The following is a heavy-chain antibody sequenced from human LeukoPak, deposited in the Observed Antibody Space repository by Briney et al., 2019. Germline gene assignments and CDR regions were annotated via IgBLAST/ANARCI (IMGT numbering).Heavy chain of an antibody. J-gene: IGHJ4*02. CDR2: TSGSGGST. CDR1: GFTFSSYA. D-gene: IGHD6-13*01. V-gene: IGHV3-23*01. Sequence: PGGSLRLSCAASGFTFSSYAMSWVRQAPGKGLEWVSGTSGSGGSTYYTDSVKGRFIISRDNSKNTLCLQMNSLRAEDTAVYYCAKYSTTWYDYFEYWGQGILVTVSS. CDR3: AKYSTTWYDYFEY.